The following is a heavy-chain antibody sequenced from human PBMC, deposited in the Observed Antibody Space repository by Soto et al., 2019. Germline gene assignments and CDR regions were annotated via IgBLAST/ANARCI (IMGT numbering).Heavy chain of an antibody. D-gene: IGHD3-10*01. J-gene: IGHJ2*01. Sequence: AGGSLRLSSAASEFTFRSHSMNWVRQAPGKGLEWVSSISSSSSYIYYADSVKGRFTISRDNAKNSLYLQMNSLRAEDTAVYYCAREVGSDWYFDLWGRGTLVTVSS. CDR2: ISSSSSYI. V-gene: IGHV3-21*01. CDR3: AREVGSDWYFDL. CDR1: EFTFRSHS.